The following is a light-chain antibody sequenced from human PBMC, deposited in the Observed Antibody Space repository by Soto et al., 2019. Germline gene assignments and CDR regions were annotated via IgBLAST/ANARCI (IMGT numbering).Light chain of an antibody. Sequence: QSALTQPASVSGYTGQSITISCTGPSSDVGGYNYVSGYQQHTGKPPKLMIYDVSNRLSRVSNRFSGSKSGNTASLTIAGLQAEDEADYYCSSYPTGSTYGFGTGTKHTAL. V-gene: IGLV2-14*03. CDR2: DVS. CDR3: SSYPTGSTYG. J-gene: IGLJ1*01. CDR1: SSDVGGYNY.